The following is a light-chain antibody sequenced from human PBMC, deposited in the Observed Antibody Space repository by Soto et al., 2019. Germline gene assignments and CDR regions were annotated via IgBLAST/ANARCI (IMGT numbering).Light chain of an antibody. CDR2: DAS. V-gene: IGKV3-11*01. CDR3: QQRMNWPLT. J-gene: IGKJ5*01. Sequence: EIVLTQSPATLSLSPGERATLSCRASQTVSSYLLWYQQKRGQAPRLLIYDASNRATGIPARFSGCGSGTDFTLTISSLEPEDFAVYYCQQRMNWPLTVGLGTRLEIK. CDR1: QTVSSY.